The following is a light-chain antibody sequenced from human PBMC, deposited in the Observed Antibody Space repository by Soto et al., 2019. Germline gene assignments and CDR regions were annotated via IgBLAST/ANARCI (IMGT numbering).Light chain of an antibody. CDR3: TSYRSSNTWV. CDR2: EVS. CDR1: SSDVGGYNY. J-gene: IGLJ3*02. Sequence: QSALTQPPSASGSPGQSVTISCTGTSSDVGGYNYVSWYQQHPGKAPKLMIYEVSKRPSGVPDRFSGSKSGNTASLTVSGLQADDEADYYCTSYRSSNTWVFGGGTKLTVL. V-gene: IGLV2-8*01.